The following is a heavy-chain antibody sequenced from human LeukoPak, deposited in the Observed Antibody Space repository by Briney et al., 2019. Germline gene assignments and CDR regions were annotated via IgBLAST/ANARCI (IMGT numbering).Heavy chain of an antibody. D-gene: IGHD3-22*01. CDR3: ARISSTYFYDDRGWFDP. Sequence: PSETLSLTCTVSGGSISSYYWSWFRQPPAKGLEWIGYIYYSGSTNYNPSLKSRVTISVDTSKKQFSLKLSSVTAADTAVYYCARISSTYFYDDRGWFDPWGQGTLVTVSS. CDR2: IYYSGST. V-gene: IGHV4-59*01. J-gene: IGHJ5*02. CDR1: GGSISSYY.